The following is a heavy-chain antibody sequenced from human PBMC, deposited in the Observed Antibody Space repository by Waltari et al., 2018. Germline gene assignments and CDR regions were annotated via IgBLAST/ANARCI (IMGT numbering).Heavy chain of an antibody. J-gene: IGHJ4*02. D-gene: IGHD2-21*01. CDR2: ISSDGCTK. CDR3: ASVRCGGDCSK. V-gene: IGHV3-30*04. CDR1: GFTFSSYA. Sequence: QVQLVESGGGVVQPGRSLRLSCAASGFTFSSYAMQWVRQAPGKGLGWVAVISSDGCTKYAEFVKGRFTVSRDNARNTLYLQMNSLRTEDTGLYFCASVRCGGDCSKWGQGTLVTVS.